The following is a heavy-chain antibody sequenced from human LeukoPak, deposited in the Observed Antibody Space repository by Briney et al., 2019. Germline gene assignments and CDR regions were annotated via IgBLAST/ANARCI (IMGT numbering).Heavy chain of an antibody. CDR2: IYYSGST. CDR3: ARKREYSSGWYFDY. D-gene: IGHD6-19*01. CDR1: GGSISSSSYY. J-gene: IGHJ4*02. Sequence: SETLSLTCTVSGGSISSSSYYWGWIRQPPGKGLEWIGSIYYSGSTYYNPSLKSRVTISVDTSKNQFSLKLSSVTAADTAEYYCARKREYSSGWYFDYWGQGTLVTVSS. V-gene: IGHV4-39*01.